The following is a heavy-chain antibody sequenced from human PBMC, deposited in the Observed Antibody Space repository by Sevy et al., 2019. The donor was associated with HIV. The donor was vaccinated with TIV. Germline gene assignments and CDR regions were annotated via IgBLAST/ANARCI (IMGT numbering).Heavy chain of an antibody. J-gene: IGHJ4*02. CDR1: GFTFSSYR. CDR3: ARAVLEISTWRSDY. V-gene: IGHV3-21*01. Sequence: GGSPRLSCAASGFTFSSYRMTWVRQAPGKGLEWVSCISSTSGYINYADSVKGRFTISRDNAKNLLYLQMDSLRAEDTAVYYCARAVLEISTWRSDYWGQGTLVTVSS. CDR2: ISSTSGYI. D-gene: IGHD1-1*01.